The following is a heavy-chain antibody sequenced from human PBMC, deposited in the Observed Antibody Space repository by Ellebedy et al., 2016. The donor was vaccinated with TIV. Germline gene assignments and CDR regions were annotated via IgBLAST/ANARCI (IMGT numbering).Heavy chain of an antibody. CDR1: GFTLSAYN. Sequence: GESLKISCAVSGFTLSAYNMSWVRQAPGKGLEWVSVIYSAGTTYYADSVKGRFTISRDNSKNTLYLQMNSLRAEDTAVYYCARDTSLGAVDYAWYWGQGTLVTVSS. V-gene: IGHV3-53*01. CDR3: ARDTSLGAVDYAWY. CDR2: IYSAGTT. J-gene: IGHJ4*02. D-gene: IGHD3-16*01.